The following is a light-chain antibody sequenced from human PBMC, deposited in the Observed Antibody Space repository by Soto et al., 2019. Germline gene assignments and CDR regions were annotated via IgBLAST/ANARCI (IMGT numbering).Light chain of an antibody. V-gene: IGLV2-11*01. J-gene: IGLJ3*02. Sequence: QSALTQPRSVSGSPGQAVTISCTGTNSDVGGYNYVSWYQKHPGKAPKLMIFDVTKRPSGVPDRFSGSKSGNMASLTISGFQAEDEADYYCCSYAGRYSWVFGGGTKLTVL. CDR2: DVT. CDR1: NSDVGGYNY. CDR3: CSYAGRYSWV.